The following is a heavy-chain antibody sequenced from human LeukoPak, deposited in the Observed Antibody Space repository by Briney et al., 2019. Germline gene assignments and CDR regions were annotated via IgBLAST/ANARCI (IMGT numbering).Heavy chain of an antibody. J-gene: IGHJ4*02. CDR1: GFTFGSYW. CDR3: AREANTAFDY. Sequence: GGSLRLSCVASGFTFGSYWMHWVRQAPGKGPVWVSRINYDGTSTTYADSVKGRFTVSRDNGKKTVSLQINSLRPDDTAVYYCAREANTAFDYWGQGTLVTVSS. CDR2: INYDGTST. D-gene: IGHD2/OR15-2a*01. V-gene: IGHV3-74*01.